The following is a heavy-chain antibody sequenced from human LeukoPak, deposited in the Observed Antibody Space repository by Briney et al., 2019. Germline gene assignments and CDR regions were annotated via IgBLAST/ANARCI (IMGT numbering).Heavy chain of an antibody. V-gene: IGHV3-23*01. Sequence: GGSLRLSCAASGFTFSNYAMSWVRQAPGKGLEWVSGISGSGGSTNYADSVKGRLIISRDNSKNTLYLQMNSLRAEDTAVYYCAKVGYDSSGYPSDYWGQGTLVTVSS. D-gene: IGHD3-22*01. J-gene: IGHJ4*02. CDR3: AKVGYDSSGYPSDY. CDR2: ISGSGGST. CDR1: GFTFSNYA.